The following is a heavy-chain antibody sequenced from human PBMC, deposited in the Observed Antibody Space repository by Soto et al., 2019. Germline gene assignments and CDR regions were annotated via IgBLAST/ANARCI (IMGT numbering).Heavy chain of an antibody. Sequence: EVQLLESGGGMVQPGGSLRLSCAAAGCIFSTYSMNWVRQAPGKGLEWGSYISTRTSSIYYADSVKGRFTISRDNAKNSMYLNMNRLSEEDTAVYFCARDGRARRAHSSDYYSLPGMDIWGQGTTVTVSS. CDR1: GCIFSTYS. CDR2: ISTRTSSI. D-gene: IGHD2-21*01. V-gene: IGHV3-48*02. J-gene: IGHJ6*02. CDR3: ARDGRARRAHSSDYYSLPGMDI.